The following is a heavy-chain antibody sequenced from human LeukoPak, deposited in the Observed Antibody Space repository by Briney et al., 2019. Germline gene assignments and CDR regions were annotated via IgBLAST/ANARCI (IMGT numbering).Heavy chain of an antibody. D-gene: IGHD2-15*01. Sequence: ASVKVSCKASVFTFTGYYMHWVRQAPGQGLEWMGWINPNSGGTNYAQQFQGRVTMTRETSISTAYLELGRLRSDDTAVYYCASDCSGGSCQDYWGQGTLVTVSS. CDR3: ASDCSGGSCQDY. CDR1: VFTFTGYY. V-gene: IGHV1-2*02. CDR2: INPNSGGT. J-gene: IGHJ4*02.